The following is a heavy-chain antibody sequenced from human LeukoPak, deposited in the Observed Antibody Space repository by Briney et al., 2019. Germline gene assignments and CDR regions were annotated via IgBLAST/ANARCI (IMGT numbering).Heavy chain of an antibody. CDR2: INPSGGSA. D-gene: IGHD6-13*01. V-gene: IGHV1-46*01. Sequence: GASVRVSCKASGYTFTSYYMHWVRQAPGQGLEWMGIINPSGGSASYAQKFQGRVTITADESTSTAYMELSSLRSEDTAVYYCARSIAAAGIFRGSGYYYMDVWGKGTTVTISS. CDR1: GYTFTSYY. J-gene: IGHJ6*03. CDR3: ARSIAAAGIFRGSGYYYMDV.